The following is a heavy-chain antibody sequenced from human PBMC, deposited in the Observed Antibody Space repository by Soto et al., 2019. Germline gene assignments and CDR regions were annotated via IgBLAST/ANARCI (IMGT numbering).Heavy chain of an antibody. J-gene: IGHJ3*02. CDR2: FHYSRST. D-gene: IGHD2-2*02. V-gene: IGHV4-59*01. CDR1: GGSISGYY. CDR3: ARTYTDAFDI. Sequence: QVQLQESGPGLVKPSETLSLTCSVSGGSISGYYWSWIRQPPGKGLEWIGYFHYSRSTNYNPSLKRRVTISVDTSKNQFYLNLSSVTAADTAVYYCARTYTDAFDIWGQGTMVTVSS.